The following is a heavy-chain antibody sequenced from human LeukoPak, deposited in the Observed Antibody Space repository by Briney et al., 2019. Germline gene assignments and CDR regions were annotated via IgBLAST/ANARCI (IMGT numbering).Heavy chain of an antibody. J-gene: IGHJ3*02. V-gene: IGHV4-4*02. D-gene: IGHD3-3*01. CDR2: VFHSGST. Sequence: SGTLSLTCSVSGDSISSNEWWSWVRQPPGKGLEWIGEVFHSGSTNYNPSLKSRVTISVDTSKNQFSLKLSSVTAADTAVYYCARMSPSIFGVVQYAFDIWGQGTMVTVSS. CDR1: GDSISSNEW. CDR3: ARMSPSIFGVVQYAFDI.